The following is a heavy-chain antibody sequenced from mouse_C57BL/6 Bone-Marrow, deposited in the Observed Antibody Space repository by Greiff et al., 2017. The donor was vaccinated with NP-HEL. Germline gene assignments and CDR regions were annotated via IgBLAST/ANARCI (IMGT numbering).Heavy chain of an antibody. J-gene: IGHJ2*01. CDR3: ARHDSNYDYFDY. Sequence: EVKVEESGGGLVQPGESLKLSCESNEYEFPSHDMSWVRKTPEKRLELVAAINSDGGSTYYPDTRERRFIISRDNTKKTLYLQMSRLRSEDTALYYCARHDSNYDYFDYWGQGTTLTVSS. V-gene: IGHV5-2*03. CDR1: EYEFPSHD. D-gene: IGHD2-5*01. CDR2: INSDGGST.